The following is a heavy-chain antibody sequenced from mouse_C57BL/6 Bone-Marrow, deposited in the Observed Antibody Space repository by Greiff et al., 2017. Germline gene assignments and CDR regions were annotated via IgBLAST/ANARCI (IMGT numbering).Heavy chain of an antibody. D-gene: IGHD4-1*01. J-gene: IGHJ1*03. CDR1: GYAFSSSW. V-gene: IGHV1-82*01. Sequence: VQLQESGPELVKPGASVKISCKASGYAFSSSWMNWVKQRPGKGLEWIGRIYPGDGDTNYNGKFKGKATLTADKSSSTAYMQLSSLTSEDSAVYFCARSLTGGYWYFDVWGTGTTVTVSS. CDR3: ARSLTGGYWYFDV. CDR2: IYPGDGDT.